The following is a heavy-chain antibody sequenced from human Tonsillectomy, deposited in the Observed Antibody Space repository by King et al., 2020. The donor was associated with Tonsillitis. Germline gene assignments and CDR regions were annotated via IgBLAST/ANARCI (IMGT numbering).Heavy chain of an antibody. CDR2: IVVGSGNT. J-gene: IGHJ4*02. CDR1: GFAFTSSA. Sequence: QLVQSGPEVKKPGTSVKVSCKASGFAFTSSAMQWVRQARGQRLEWIGWIVVGSGNTNYAQKFQERVTITRDMSTSTAYMEMSSLRSEDTAVYFWAAEYYGSGSCYNDWGQGSLVTVSS. V-gene: IGHV1-58*02. D-gene: IGHD3-10*01. CDR3: AAEYYGSGSCYND.